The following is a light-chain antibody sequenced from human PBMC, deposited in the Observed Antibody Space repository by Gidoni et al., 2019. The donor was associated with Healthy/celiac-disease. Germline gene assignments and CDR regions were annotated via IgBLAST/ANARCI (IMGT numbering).Light chain of an antibody. V-gene: IGLV1-44*01. CDR1: SSNIGSNT. Sequence: QSVLTKQPSASGTLGPRVTIPCSGSSSNIGSNTVNWYQQLPGPAPKLLIYSNNQRPSGVPDRFSGSKSGTSASLAISGLQSEDEADYYCAAWDDSLNGVVFGGGTKLTVL. J-gene: IGLJ2*01. CDR3: AAWDDSLNGVV. CDR2: SNN.